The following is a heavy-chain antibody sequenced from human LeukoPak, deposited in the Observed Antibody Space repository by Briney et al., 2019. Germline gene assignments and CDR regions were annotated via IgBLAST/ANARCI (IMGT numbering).Heavy chain of an antibody. V-gene: IGHV3-53*01. J-gene: IGHJ1*01. Sequence: PGGSLTLSYTVPGNPVKSNFMSWARQAPGKRLEWVSIIYSDGRTFYADSVKGRFTISRDDSKNTLLLQMDSLRVEDTATYYCARDSAFSSYSFWGQGALVTVSS. D-gene: IGHD2-15*01. CDR3: ARDSAFSSYSF. CDR1: GNPVKSNF. CDR2: IYSDGRT.